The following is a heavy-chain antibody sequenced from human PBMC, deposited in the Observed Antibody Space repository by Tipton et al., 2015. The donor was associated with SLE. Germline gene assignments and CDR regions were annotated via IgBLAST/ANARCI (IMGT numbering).Heavy chain of an antibody. CDR1: GDSVSSNHYY. V-gene: IGHV4-39*07. CDR2: IYNGGGT. D-gene: IGHD3/OR15-3a*01. J-gene: IGHJ6*03. CDR3: ASARRDWDSYYYYYYYMDV. Sequence: GLVKPSETLSLTCSVSGDSVSSNHYYWGWIRQPPGKGLEWIGNIYNGGGTFYSPSLKSRVTISIDTSKNQFSLKLSSVTAADTAVYYCASARRDWDSYYYYYYYMDVWGKGTTVTVSS.